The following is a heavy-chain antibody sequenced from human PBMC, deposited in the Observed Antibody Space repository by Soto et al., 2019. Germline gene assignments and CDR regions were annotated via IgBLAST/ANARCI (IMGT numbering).Heavy chain of an antibody. J-gene: IGHJ3*01. Sequence: QVRLQESGPGLVKPSETLSLTCTVSGGSINSHYWSWIRQPPGKGLEYIGHIYYSGTTYYNPSLKSRLTISVDTSENQFSLNLTSVTAADSAVYYCARRRSTPTFFDVWGQGTMVTVSS. D-gene: IGHD1-26*01. CDR3: ARRRSTPTFFDV. V-gene: IGHV4-59*11. CDR1: GGSINSHY. CDR2: IYYSGTT.